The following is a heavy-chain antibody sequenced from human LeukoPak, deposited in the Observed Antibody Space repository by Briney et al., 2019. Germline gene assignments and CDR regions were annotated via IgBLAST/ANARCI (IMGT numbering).Heavy chain of an antibody. CDR1: GFTFRSYR. CDR2: TNQDGGEK. J-gene: IGHJ4*02. V-gene: IGHV3-7*04. Sequence: PGGSLRLSCAASGFTFRSYRMNWVRQAPGKGLEWVANTNQDGGEKYYVDSVKGRFTISRDNAENSLYLQMNSLRAEDTAVYYCARGGAQQLEYWGQGTLVTVSS. D-gene: IGHD6-13*01. CDR3: ARGGAQQLEY.